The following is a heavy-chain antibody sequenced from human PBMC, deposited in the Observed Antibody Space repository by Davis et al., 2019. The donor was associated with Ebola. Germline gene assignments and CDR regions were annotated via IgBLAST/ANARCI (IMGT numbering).Heavy chain of an antibody. D-gene: IGHD1-14*01. CDR2: ISSSTSGTTTV. J-gene: IGHJ6*02. Sequence: GESLKISCAASGFTLSANTMDWVRQAPGKGLEWVSYISSSTSGTTTVYYADSVKGRFTVSRDDARNSLSLQMNSLRDDETAIYYCAREGIITSGLDVWGQGTTVTVSS. CDR3: AREGIITSGLDV. CDR1: GFTLSANT. V-gene: IGHV3-48*02.